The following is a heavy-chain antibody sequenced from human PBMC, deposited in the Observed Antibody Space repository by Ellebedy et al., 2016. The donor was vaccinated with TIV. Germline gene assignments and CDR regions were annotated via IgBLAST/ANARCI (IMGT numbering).Heavy chain of an antibody. J-gene: IGHJ5*02. V-gene: IGHV1-46*01. CDR3: ARSTVRGKYYFDP. CDR1: GYTFTSYY. CDR2: INPSGGST. Sequence: AASVKVSCKASGYTFTSYYMHWVRQAPGLGLEWMGIINPSGGSTSYAQKFQGRITVTRDTSTSTLYMELSSLRSEDTAVYYCARSTVRGKYYFDPWGQGTLVIVSS. D-gene: IGHD3-10*01.